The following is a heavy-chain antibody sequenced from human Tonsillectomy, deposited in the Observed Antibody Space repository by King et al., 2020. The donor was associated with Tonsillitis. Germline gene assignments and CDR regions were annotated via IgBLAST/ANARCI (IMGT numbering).Heavy chain of an antibody. D-gene: IGHD3-16*02. CDR1: GITFSSYA. V-gene: IGHV3-23*04. CDR2: ISGSGGST. J-gene: IGHJ4*02. CDR3: ASLEGLRLGELSPFFDY. Sequence: VQLVESGGGLVQPGGSLRLSCAASGITFSSYAMSWVRQAPGKGLEWVSAISGSGGSTYYADSVKGRFTISRDNSKNTLYLQMNSLRAEDTAVYYCASLEGLRLGELSPFFDYWGQGTLVTVSS.